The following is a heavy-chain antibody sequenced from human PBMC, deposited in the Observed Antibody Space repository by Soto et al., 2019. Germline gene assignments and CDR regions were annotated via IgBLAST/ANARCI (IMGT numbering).Heavy chain of an antibody. D-gene: IGHD6-6*01. Sequence: SVKGSFKGSCYTFTGYGVGWVRQAPGQGLEWMGWIRAYNGKTNYAQKLQGRVTMTTDTSTSTAYMELRSLRSDDTAVYYCARFFAARYPFDYWGQATMVTVS. CDR1: CYTFTGYG. CDR3: ARFFAARYPFDY. V-gene: IGHV1-18*01. J-gene: IGHJ4*02. CDR2: IRAYNGKT.